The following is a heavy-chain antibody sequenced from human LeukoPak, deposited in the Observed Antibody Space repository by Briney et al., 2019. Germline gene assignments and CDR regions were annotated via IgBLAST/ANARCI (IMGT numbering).Heavy chain of an antibody. CDR1: GFTFSSYA. V-gene: IGHV3-23*01. D-gene: IGHD1-26*01. Sequence: GGSLRLSCAASGFTFSSYAMSWARQAPGKGLEWVSAISGSGGSTYYADSVEGRFTISRDNSKNTLYLQMKSLRAEDTAVYYCAKGIESSGSYYTGFDYWGQGTLVTVSS. CDR2: ISGSGGST. CDR3: AKGIESSGSYYTGFDY. J-gene: IGHJ4*02.